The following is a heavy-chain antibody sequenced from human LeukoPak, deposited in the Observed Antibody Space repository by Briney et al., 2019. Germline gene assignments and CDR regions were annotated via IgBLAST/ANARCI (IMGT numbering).Heavy chain of an antibody. J-gene: IGHJ4*02. CDR2: MKQYGSEK. D-gene: IGHD2-8*01. Sequence: PGGSLRLSCAASGFNFGSYWMSWVRQAPGKGLEWVANMKQYGSEKYYVDSVKGRFTTSRDNARNSVYLQMNSLRAEDTAVYYCARDNNGPDCWGQGTLVTVSS. V-gene: IGHV3-7*01. CDR1: GFNFGSYW. CDR3: ARDNNGPDC.